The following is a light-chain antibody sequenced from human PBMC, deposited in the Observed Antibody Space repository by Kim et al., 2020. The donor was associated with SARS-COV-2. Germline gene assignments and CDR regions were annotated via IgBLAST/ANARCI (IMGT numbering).Light chain of an antibody. CDR3: QAWDSLIYV. CDR2: RDN. J-gene: IGLJ1*01. CDR1: KSGDKY. Sequence: SYELTQPPSVSVSPGQTASITCSGDKSGDKYASLYQQKPGQSPVVVIFRDNRRPSGIPERFSGSNSGNTATLTISGTQAMDEADYYFQAWDSLIYVFGTG. V-gene: IGLV3-1*01.